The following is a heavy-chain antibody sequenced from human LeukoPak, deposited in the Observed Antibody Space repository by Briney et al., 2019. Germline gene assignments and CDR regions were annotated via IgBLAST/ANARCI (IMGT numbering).Heavy chain of an antibody. J-gene: IGHJ6*02. CDR2: ISSNGGST. D-gene: IGHD3-10*01. CDR1: GFTFSSYA. V-gene: IGHV3-64*01. CDR3: ARDHSMVRGVHYYYGMDV. Sequence: GGSLRLSCAASGFTFSSYAMHWVRQAPGKGLEYVSAISSNGGSTYYANSVKGRFTISRDNSKNTLYLQMGSLRAEDMAVYYCARDHSMVRGVHYYYGMDVWGQGTTVTVSS.